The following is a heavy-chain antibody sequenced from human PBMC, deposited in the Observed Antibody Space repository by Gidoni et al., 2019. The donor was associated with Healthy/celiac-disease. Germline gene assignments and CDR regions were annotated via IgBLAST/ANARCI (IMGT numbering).Heavy chain of an antibody. CDR3: ARDGRYDFWSGYYIWDY. J-gene: IGHJ4*02. CDR1: GYTVTSYG. Sequence: QVQLVQSGAEVKKPGASVKVSCKASGYTVTSYGIRWVRQAPGQGLECMGWISAYNGNTNYAQKLQGRVTMTTDTSTSTAYMELRSLRSDDTAVYYCARDGRYDFWSGYYIWDYWGQGTLVTVSS. CDR2: ISAYNGNT. D-gene: IGHD3-3*01. V-gene: IGHV1-18*01.